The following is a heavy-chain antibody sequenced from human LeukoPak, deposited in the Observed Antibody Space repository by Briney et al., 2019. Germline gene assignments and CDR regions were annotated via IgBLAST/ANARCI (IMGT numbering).Heavy chain of an antibody. CDR3: ARGTTVTNHYYYYYMDV. Sequence: SETLSLTCAVYGGSFSGYYWSWIRQPPGKGLEWIGEINHSGSTNYNPSLKSRVTISVGTSRNQFSLKLSSVTAADTAVYYCARGTTVTNHYYYYYMDVWGKGTTVTVSS. D-gene: IGHD4-11*01. V-gene: IGHV4-34*01. CDR2: INHSGST. CDR1: GGSFSGYY. J-gene: IGHJ6*03.